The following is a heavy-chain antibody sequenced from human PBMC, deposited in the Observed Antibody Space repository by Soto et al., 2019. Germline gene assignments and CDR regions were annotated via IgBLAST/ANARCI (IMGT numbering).Heavy chain of an antibody. D-gene: IGHD3-10*01. CDR2: IYYSGST. CDR3: ARGEGGLWFGDRNNWFDP. J-gene: IGHJ5*02. Sequence: SETLSLTCTVSGGSIGSYYWSWIRQPPGKGLEWIGYIYYSGSTNYNPSLKSRVTISVDTSKNQFSLKLSSVTAADTAVYYCARGEGGLWFGDRNNWFDPWGQGTLVTVSS. V-gene: IGHV4-59*01. CDR1: GGSIGSYY.